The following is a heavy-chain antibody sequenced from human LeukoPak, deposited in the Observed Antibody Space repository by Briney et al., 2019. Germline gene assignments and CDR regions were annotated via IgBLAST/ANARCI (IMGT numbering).Heavy chain of an antibody. V-gene: IGHV4-30-4*08. CDR1: GGSISSGDYY. Sequence: TSETLSLTCAVSGGSISSGDYYWSWIRQPPGKGLEWIGYIYYSGSTYYNPSLKSRVTISVDTSKNQFSLKLSSVTAADTAVYYCARVRASYSSSGGYYYYYMDVWGKGTTVTVSS. D-gene: IGHD6-13*01. CDR3: ARVRASYSSSGGYYYYYMDV. J-gene: IGHJ6*03. CDR2: IYYSGST.